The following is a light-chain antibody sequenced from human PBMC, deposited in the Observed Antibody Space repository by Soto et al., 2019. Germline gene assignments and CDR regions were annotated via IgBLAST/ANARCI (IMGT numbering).Light chain of an antibody. Sequence: EIVLTQSPGTLSLSPGESATLSCRASQTIGSSYLAWYQHRPGQAPRLLIYGVANRATGIPDRFSATGSETDFTLAISRLEPEDFAVYYCQHYRPPSHTFGQGTKV. CDR1: QTIGSSY. J-gene: IGKJ1*01. V-gene: IGKV3-20*01. CDR3: QHYRPPSHT. CDR2: GVA.